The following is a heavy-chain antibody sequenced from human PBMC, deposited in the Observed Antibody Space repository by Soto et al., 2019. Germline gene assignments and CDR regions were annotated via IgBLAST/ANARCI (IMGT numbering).Heavy chain of an antibody. D-gene: IGHD3-10*01. CDR1: GGTFNTYA. J-gene: IGHJ4*02. V-gene: IGHV1-69*19. CDR3: AREVQVHTLAFVY. CDR2: ISPMFGAA. Sequence: QVQLVQSGAEMKKPGSSVKVSCQSSGGTFNTYAMNWVRQAPGQGPEWMGDISPMFGAANYAPKFQGRVTITADESTGTSYMQLSSLTSEDTALYFCAREVQVHTLAFVYWGQGTRVTVSS.